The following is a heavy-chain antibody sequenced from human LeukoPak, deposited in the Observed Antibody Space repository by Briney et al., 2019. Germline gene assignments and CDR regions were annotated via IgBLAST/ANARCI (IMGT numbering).Heavy chain of an antibody. D-gene: IGHD4-17*01. CDR1: GFTFSSYG. J-gene: IGHJ4*02. CDR3: AKDPGAYGDAYFDY. CDR2: ISYDGSNK. V-gene: IGHV3-30*18. Sequence: QPGRSLRLSCAASGFTFSSYGMHWVRQAPGKGLEWVAVISYDGSNKYYADSVKGRFTISRDNSKNTLYLQMNSLRAEDTAVYYCAKDPGAYGDAYFDYWGQGTLVTVSS.